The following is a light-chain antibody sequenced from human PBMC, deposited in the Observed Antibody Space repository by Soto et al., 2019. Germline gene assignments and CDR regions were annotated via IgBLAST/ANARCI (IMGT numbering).Light chain of an antibody. Sequence: QSALTQPRSVSGSPGQSVTISCTGTSSDVGGYNYVSWYQQHPGKAPKLMIYNVSERPSGVPDRFSGSKSGNTASLTISGLQAEDEADYYCCSYAGSYTVLFGGGTKLTV. CDR1: SSDVGGYNY. CDR3: CSYAGSYTVL. J-gene: IGLJ2*01. V-gene: IGLV2-11*01. CDR2: NVS.